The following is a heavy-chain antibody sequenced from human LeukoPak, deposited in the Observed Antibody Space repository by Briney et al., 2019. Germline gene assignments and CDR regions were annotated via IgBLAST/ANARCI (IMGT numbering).Heavy chain of an antibody. Sequence: GGSLRLSCAASGFTFSSYAMSWVRQAPGKGLEWDSAISGSGGSTYYADSVKGRFTISRDNSKNTLYLQMNSLRAEDTAVYYCAKCTTRNSHYAIDSWGQGTLVTVSS. CDR1: GFTFSSYA. CDR3: AKCTTRNSHYAIDS. CDR2: ISGSGGST. V-gene: IGHV3-23*01. D-gene: IGHD3-16*01. J-gene: IGHJ5*01.